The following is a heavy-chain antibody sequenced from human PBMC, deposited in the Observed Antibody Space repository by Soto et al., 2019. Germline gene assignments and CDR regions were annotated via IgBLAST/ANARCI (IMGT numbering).Heavy chain of an antibody. CDR2: IYYSGST. Sequence: QVQLQESGPGLVKPSQTLSLTCTVSGGSISSGDYYWSWIRQPPGKGLEWIGYIYYSGSTYYNPSLKSRVTISVDTSKNQFSLKLSSVTAADTAVYYCARDPRSVDKARGYGMDVWGQGTTVTVSS. D-gene: IGHD5-18*01. J-gene: IGHJ6*02. CDR3: ARDPRSVDKARGYGMDV. V-gene: IGHV4-30-4*01. CDR1: GGSISSGDYY.